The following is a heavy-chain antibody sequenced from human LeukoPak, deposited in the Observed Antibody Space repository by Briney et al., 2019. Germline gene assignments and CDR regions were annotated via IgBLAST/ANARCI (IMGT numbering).Heavy chain of an antibody. D-gene: IGHD6-19*01. CDR1: GGSISSYY. CDR3: AREKSSGWYGDAFDI. V-gene: IGHV4-4*07. CDR2: IYTSGST. Sequence: PSETLSLTCTVSGGSISSYYWSWIRQPAGKGLEWIGRIYTSGSTNYNPSLKSRVTMSVDTSKNQFSLKLSSVTAADTAVYYCAREKSSGWYGDAFDIWSQGTMVTVSS. J-gene: IGHJ3*02.